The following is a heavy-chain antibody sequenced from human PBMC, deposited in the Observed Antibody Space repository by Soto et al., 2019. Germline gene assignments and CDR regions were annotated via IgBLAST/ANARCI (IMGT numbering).Heavy chain of an antibody. CDR2: ITSRRYSGTA. V-gene: IGHV3-49*03. Sequence: EVKFVDSGGGLVQPGRSLRLSCAASGFALGDYAMSWFRQSPGRGLECLGFITSRRYSGTAESDASVRGRFTISQDDSQSVAYLQMNSLKTVDTCIYYCTRMPPNKCCRGGSFSAFDIWGQGTTVIVSS. CDR3: TRMPPNKCCRGGSFSAFDI. CDR1: GFALGDYA. J-gene: IGHJ3*02. D-gene: IGHD2-15*01.